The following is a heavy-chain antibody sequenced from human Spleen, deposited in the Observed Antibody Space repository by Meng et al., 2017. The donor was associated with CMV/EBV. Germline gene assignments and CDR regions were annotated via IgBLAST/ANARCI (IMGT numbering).Heavy chain of an antibody. D-gene: IGHD4-23*01. CDR2: IRYDTINK. J-gene: IGHJ4*02. V-gene: IGHV3-30*02. CDR1: GFIFSSYG. Sequence: GESLKISCAASGFIFSSYGMHWVRQAPGKGLEWVAFIRYDTINKYYGDSVKGRFTISRDNSKNTLYLQMNSLRAEDTAVYFCAKRTLYGGNSVPDGGGFDYWGRGTLVTVSS. CDR3: AKRTLYGGNSVPDGGGFDY.